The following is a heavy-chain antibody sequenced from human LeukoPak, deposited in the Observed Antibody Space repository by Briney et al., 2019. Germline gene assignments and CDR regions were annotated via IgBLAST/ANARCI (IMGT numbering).Heavy chain of an antibody. Sequence: GGSLRLSCAVSGFTVSSNYMSWVRQAPGKGLEWVSVIYNGGTTYYADSVKGRSTISRDNSKNTLYLQMNSLRAEDTAVYYCARWLRQGDYWGQGTLVTVSS. J-gene: IGHJ4*02. D-gene: IGHD6-19*01. CDR2: IYNGGTT. V-gene: IGHV3-66*01. CDR3: ARWLRQGDY. CDR1: GFTVSSNY.